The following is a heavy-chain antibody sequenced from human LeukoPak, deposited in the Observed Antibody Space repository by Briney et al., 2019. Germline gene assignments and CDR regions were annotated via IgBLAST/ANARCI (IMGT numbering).Heavy chain of an antibody. V-gene: IGHV3-53*05. D-gene: IGHD2-2*02. CDR2: ISGSGGST. CDR3: ARDLTVVVVPAAISPGGYMDV. J-gene: IGHJ6*03. Sequence: GGSLRLSCAASGFTVSSNYMNWVRQAPGKGLEWVSGISGSGGSTYYADSVKGRFTISRDNSKNTLYLQVNSLRAEDTAVYYCARDLTVVVVPAAISPGGYMDVWGKGTTVTVSS. CDR1: GFTVSSNY.